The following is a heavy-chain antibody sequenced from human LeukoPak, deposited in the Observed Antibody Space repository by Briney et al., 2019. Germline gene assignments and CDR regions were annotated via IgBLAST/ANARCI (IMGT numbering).Heavy chain of an antibody. J-gene: IGHJ4*02. CDR2: ISSSSSYI. CDR1: GFTFISYS. CDR3: ARDLTVAGSFDY. V-gene: IGHV3-21*01. D-gene: IGHD6-19*01. Sequence: GGSLRLSCAASGFTFISYSMNWVRQAPGKGLEWVSSISSSSSYIYYADSVKGRFTISRDNAKNSLYLQMNSLRAEDTAVYYCARDLTVAGSFDYWGQGTLVTVSS.